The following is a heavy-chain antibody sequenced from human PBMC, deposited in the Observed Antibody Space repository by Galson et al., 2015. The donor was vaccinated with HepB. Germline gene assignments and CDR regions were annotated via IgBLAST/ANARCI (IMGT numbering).Heavy chain of an antibody. CDR3: AGHDTVTAFDI. J-gene: IGHJ3*02. Sequence: QSGAEVKKSGESLKISCQGSGYRFSNYWIGWVRQMPGKGLEWMAIIYPGDSDTRYSPSFQGQVTVSTDKSISTAYLQWSSLKASDTAMYYCAGHDTVTAFDIWGQGTMVTVSS. V-gene: IGHV5-51*01. D-gene: IGHD4-17*01. CDR1: GYRFSNYW. CDR2: IYPGDSDT.